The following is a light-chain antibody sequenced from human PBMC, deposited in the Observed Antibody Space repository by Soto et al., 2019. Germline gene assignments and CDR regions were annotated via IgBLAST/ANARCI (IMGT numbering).Light chain of an antibody. J-gene: IGKJ3*01. Sequence: EIVLTQSPGTLSLSPGERATLSCRASQSVRSDYLAWYQHKPAQPPRLLIYGASTRATGIPDRFSGGGSGTEFTLTISRLEPEDFAVYFCKQYDTSPGTFGPGTKVEIK. CDR1: QSVRSDY. V-gene: IGKV3-20*01. CDR2: GAS. CDR3: KQYDTSPGT.